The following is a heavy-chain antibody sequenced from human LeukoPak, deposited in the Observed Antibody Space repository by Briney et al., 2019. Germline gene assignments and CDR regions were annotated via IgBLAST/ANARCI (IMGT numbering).Heavy chain of an antibody. CDR1: GGSISSGDYY. V-gene: IGHV4-30-4*08. Sequence: PSETLSLTCTVSGGSISSGDYYWSWIRQPPGKGLEWIGYIYYSGSTYYNPSLKSRVTISVDTSKNQFSLKLSSVTAADTAVYYCARGPRSPSIVVVIASRFDYWGQGTLVTVSS. D-gene: IGHD2-21*01. CDR2: IYYSGST. CDR3: ARGPRSPSIVVVIASRFDY. J-gene: IGHJ4*02.